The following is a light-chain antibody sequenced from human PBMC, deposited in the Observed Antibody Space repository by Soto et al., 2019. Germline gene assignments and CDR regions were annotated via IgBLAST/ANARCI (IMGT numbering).Light chain of an antibody. Sequence: QLVLTQSPSASASLGASVKLTCTLSSGHSSYAIAWHQQQPEKGPRYLMKLNSDGSHSKGDGILDRFSGSSSGAERYLTISSLQSEDEADYYCQTWGTGIRVFGGGTKLT. V-gene: IGLV4-69*01. CDR1: SGHSSYA. J-gene: IGLJ3*02. CDR3: QTWGTGIRV. CDR2: LNSDGSH.